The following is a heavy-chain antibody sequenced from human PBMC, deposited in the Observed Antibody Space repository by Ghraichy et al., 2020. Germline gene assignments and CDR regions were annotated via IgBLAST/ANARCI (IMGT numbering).Heavy chain of an antibody. J-gene: IGHJ4*02. CDR2: VYYSGST. Sequence: SETLSLTCTVSGGSITNYYWSWIRQPPGKGLEWIGYVYYSGSTTYNPSLKSRVTISLDTSKNQFSLKLSSVTAADTAVYYCAIYWGGYFDYWGQGTLVTVSS. CDR1: GGSITNYY. D-gene: IGHD2-21*01. CDR3: AIYWGGYFDY. V-gene: IGHV4-59*01.